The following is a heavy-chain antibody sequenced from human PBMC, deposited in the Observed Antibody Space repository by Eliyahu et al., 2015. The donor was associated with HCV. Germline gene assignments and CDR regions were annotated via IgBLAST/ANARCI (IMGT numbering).Heavy chain of an antibody. J-gene: IGHJ6*02. D-gene: IGHD4-17*01. CDR1: GGTFSSYA. V-gene: IGHV1-69*01. Sequence: QVQLVQSGAEVKKPGSSVKVSCKASGGTFSSYAISWVRQAPGQGLEWMGGIIPIFGTANYAQKFQGRVTITADESTSTAYMELSSLRSEDTAVYYCAGALSGHDYGDYYYYYGMDVWGQGTTVTVSS. CDR3: AGALSGHDYGDYYYYYGMDV. CDR2: IIPIFGTA.